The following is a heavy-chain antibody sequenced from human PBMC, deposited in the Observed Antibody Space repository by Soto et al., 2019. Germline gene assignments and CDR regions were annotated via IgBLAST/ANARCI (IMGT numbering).Heavy chain of an antibody. J-gene: IGHJ4*02. CDR2: ISGAGGST. V-gene: IGHV3-23*01. D-gene: IGHD1-26*01. CDR3: AKSWENTCELYYFDS. Sequence: EVQLLESGGGLVQPGGSLRLSCAASGLIFETYSMSWVRQPPGKGLEWVSGISGAGGSTYYADSVKGRFTISRDNSKNTLYLQVNSLRTEDTAVYYCAKSWENTCELYYFDSWGQGTLVTVSS. CDR1: GLIFETYS.